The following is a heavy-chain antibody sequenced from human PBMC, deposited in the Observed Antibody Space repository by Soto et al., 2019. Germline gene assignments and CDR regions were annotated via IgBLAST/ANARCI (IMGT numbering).Heavy chain of an antibody. CDR3: ASAASAHAFAGYFDY. D-gene: IGHD6-13*01. V-gene: IGHV4-34*01. CDR2: INHSGST. J-gene: IGHJ4*02. Sequence: SETLSLTCAVYGGSFSGYYWSWIRQPPGKGLEWIGEINHSGSTNYNPSLKSRVTMSADTSKNQFSLRLSSLTAADTAVYYCASAASAHAFAGYFDYWGPGILVTVSS. CDR1: GGSFSGYY.